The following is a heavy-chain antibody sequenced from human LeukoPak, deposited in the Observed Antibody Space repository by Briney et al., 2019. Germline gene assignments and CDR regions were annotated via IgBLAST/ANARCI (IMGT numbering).Heavy chain of an antibody. Sequence: GGSLRLSCAASGFTFSTYWMSWVRQAPGEGLEWVANIKQDGSETYYLDSVKGRFTISRDNAENALYLQMNSLRDEGTAVYYCARSANTGWWNYWGQGALVTVSS. CDR1: GFTFSTYW. CDR2: IKQDGSET. CDR3: ARSANTGWWNY. J-gene: IGHJ4*02. V-gene: IGHV3-7*01. D-gene: IGHD6-19*01.